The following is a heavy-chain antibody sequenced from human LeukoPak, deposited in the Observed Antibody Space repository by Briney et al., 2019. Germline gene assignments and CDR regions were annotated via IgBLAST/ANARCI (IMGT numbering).Heavy chain of an antibody. CDR2: IKPDGSAT. V-gene: IGHV3-7*03. D-gene: IGHD3-10*01. J-gene: IGHJ4*02. Sequence: GGSLRLSCAASGFTLRSEWMSWLRQTPEKGLEWVANIKPDGSATAYVDSVKGRFTISRDNAKNSLYLQMNSLRAEDTALYYCASTMVRGEAIGYWGQGALVTVSS. CDR3: ASTMVRGEAIGY. CDR1: GFTLRSEW.